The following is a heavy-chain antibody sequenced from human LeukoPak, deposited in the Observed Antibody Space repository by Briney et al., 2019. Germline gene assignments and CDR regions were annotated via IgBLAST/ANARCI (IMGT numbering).Heavy chain of an antibody. CDR1: GGSISSSSYY. D-gene: IGHD2-21*02. CDR3: AGSVVVVTAVYFDY. Sequence: PSETLSLTCTVSGGSISSSSYYWGWIRQPPGKGLEWIGSIYYSGSTYYNPSLKSRVTISVDTSKNQFSLKLSSVTAADTAVYYCAGSVVVVTAVYFDYWGQGTLVTVSS. CDR2: IYYSGST. J-gene: IGHJ4*02. V-gene: IGHV4-39*01.